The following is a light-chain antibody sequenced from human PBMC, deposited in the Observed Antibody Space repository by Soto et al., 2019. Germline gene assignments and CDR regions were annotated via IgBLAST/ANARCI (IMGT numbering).Light chain of an antibody. CDR3: QSNDNSLSGHVV. CDR2: GNS. V-gene: IGLV1-40*01. J-gene: IGLJ2*01. Sequence: QSVLTQPPSVSGAPGQRATISCTGSSSNIGAGYDVHWYQQLPGTAPKLLIYGNSNRPSGVPDRFSGSKSGTSASLAITGLQAEDEADYYCQSNDNSLSGHVVFGGGTKVTVL. CDR1: SSNIGAGYD.